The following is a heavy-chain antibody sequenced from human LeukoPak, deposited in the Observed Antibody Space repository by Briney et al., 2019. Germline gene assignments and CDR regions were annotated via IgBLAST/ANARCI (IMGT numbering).Heavy chain of an antibody. CDR3: ARGAMTILDY. J-gene: IGHJ4*02. D-gene: IGHD4/OR15-4a*01. CDR1: GGSITSHY. V-gene: IGHV4-59*11. Sequence: PSETLSLTCTVSGGSITSHYWTWIRQPPGKGLEWIGYTHYSDSTNYNSSPRSRATISIDASKNQFSLRLNSVMAADTAVYYCARGAMTILDYWSQGTLVTVSS. CDR2: THYSDST.